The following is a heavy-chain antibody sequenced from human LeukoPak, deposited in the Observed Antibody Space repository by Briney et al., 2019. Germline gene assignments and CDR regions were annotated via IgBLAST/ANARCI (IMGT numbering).Heavy chain of an antibody. Sequence: SETLSLTCTVSGGSISSYYWSWIRQPPGKGLEWIGEINHSGSTNYNPSLKSRVTISVDTSKNQFSLKLSSVTAADTAVYYCARGRLYYYDSSGYSTRAHILDYWGQGTLVTVSS. D-gene: IGHD3-22*01. J-gene: IGHJ4*02. CDR2: INHSGST. V-gene: IGHV4-34*01. CDR3: ARGRLYYYDSSGYSTRAHILDY. CDR1: GGSISSYY.